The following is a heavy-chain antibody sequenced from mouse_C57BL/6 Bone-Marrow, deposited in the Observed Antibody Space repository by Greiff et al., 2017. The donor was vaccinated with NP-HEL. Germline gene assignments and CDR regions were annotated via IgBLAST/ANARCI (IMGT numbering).Heavy chain of an antibody. CDR3: ARRGGSSYVWYFDV. D-gene: IGHD1-1*01. CDR1: GYTFTSYW. V-gene: IGHV1-69*01. CDR2: IDPSDSYT. Sequence: QVQLQQSGAELVMPGASVKLSCKASGYTFTSYWMHWVKQRPGQGLEWIGEIDPSDSYTNYNQKFKGKSTLTVDKSSSTAYMQLSSLTSEDSAVYYWARRGGSSYVWYFDVWGTGTTVTVSS. J-gene: IGHJ1*03.